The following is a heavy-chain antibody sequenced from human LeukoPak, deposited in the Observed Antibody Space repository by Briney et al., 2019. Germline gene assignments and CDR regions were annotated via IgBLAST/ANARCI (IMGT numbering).Heavy chain of an antibody. CDR1: GGSFSGYY. V-gene: IGHV3-23*01. Sequence: PSETLSLTCAVYGGSFSGYYWSWIRQPPGKGLEWISAISLNGETTWYADSVKGRFTISRDNSKNTLYLQMNSLRAEDTAVYYCAKDRAAEWSPRLDVWGQGTTVTVSS. CDR3: AKDRAAEWSPRLDV. J-gene: IGHJ6*02. CDR2: ISLNGETT. D-gene: IGHD2-8*01.